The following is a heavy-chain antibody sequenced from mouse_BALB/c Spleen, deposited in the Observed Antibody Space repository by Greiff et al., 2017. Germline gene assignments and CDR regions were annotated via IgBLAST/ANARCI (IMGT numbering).Heavy chain of an antibody. CDR2: ISNGGGST. CDR1: GFTFSSYT. CDR3: ARQGYYRYDGLAY. Sequence: EVMLVESGGGLVQPGGSLKLSCAASGFTFSSYTMSWVRQTPEKRLEWVAYISNGGGSTYYPDTVKGRFTISTDNAKNTLYLQMSSLKSEDTAMYYCARQGYYRYDGLAYWGQGTLVTVSA. D-gene: IGHD2-14*01. J-gene: IGHJ3*01. V-gene: IGHV5-12-2*01.